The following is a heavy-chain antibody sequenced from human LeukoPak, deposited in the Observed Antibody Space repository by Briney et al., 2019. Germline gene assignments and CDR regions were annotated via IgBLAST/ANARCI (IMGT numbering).Heavy chain of an antibody. J-gene: IGHJ4*02. CDR3: ATDRSGSSVPDY. Sequence: GASVKVSCKASGGTFSSYAISWVRQAPGQGLEWMGRIIPILGIANYAQKFQGRVTITADKSTSTAYMELSSLRSEDTAVYYCATDRSGSSVPDYWGQGTLVTVSS. CDR2: IIPILGIA. D-gene: IGHD3-10*01. CDR1: GGTFSSYA. V-gene: IGHV1-69*04.